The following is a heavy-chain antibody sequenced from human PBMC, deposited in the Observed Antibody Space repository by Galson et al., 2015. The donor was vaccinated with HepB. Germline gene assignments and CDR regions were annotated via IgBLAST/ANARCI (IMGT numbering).Heavy chain of an antibody. Sequence: SVKVSCKASGYTFIGYYMHWVRQAPGQGLEWMGWINPNSGATNYAQNFQGWVTMTRDTSISTAYMELRRLRSDDTAVYYCARGAGNFGALMDVWGQGTTVTVSS. CDR3: ARGAGNFGALMDV. CDR2: INPNSGAT. CDR1: GYTFIGYY. V-gene: IGHV1-2*04. J-gene: IGHJ6*02. D-gene: IGHD3-3*01.